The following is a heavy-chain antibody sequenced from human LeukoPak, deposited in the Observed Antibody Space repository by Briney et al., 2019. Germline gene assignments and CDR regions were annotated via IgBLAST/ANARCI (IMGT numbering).Heavy chain of an antibody. J-gene: IGHJ3*02. V-gene: IGHV1-69*04. CDR1: VGTFSSYA. CDR3: AREGRVVGGASDI. Sequence: EASVKVSCTASVGTFSSYAIIWVRQAPGQGLEWMGRIIPILGIANYAQKFQGRVTITADKSTSTAYMELSSLRSEDTAVYYCAREGRVVGGASDIWGQGTMVTVSS. D-gene: IGHD1-26*01. CDR2: IIPILGIA.